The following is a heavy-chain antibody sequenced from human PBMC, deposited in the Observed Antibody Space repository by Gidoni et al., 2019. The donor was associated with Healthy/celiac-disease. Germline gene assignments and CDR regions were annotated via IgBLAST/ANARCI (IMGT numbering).Heavy chain of an antibody. Sequence: EVQLVESGGGLIQPGGSLRLSCAASGSTVSSNYMSWVRQAPGKGLEWVSVIYSGGSTYYADSVKGRFTISRYNSKNTLYLQMNSLRAEDTAEYYCARGRPYYYGSGSYLDYWGQGTLVTVSS. CDR3: ARGRPYYYGSGSYLDY. CDR1: GSTVSSNY. D-gene: IGHD3-10*01. CDR2: IYSGGST. J-gene: IGHJ4*02. V-gene: IGHV3-53*01.